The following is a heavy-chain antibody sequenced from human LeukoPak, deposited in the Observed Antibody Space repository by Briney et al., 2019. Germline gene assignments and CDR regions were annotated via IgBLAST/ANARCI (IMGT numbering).Heavy chain of an antibody. CDR1: GFTFDDYA. CDR2: ISWSSGTI. D-gene: IGHD3-10*01. V-gene: IGHV3-9*01. CDR3: AKDVYYGSGNIVY. Sequence: PGRSLRLSCAASGFTFDDYAMPWVRHAPGKGLEWVSGISWSSGTIGYADSVKGRFTISRDNAKNSLFLQMNSLRAEDTALYYCAKDVYYGSGNIVYWGQGTLVTVSS. J-gene: IGHJ4*02.